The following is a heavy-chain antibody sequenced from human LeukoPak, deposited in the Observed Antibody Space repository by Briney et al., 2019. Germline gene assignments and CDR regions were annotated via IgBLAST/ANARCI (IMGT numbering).Heavy chain of an antibody. CDR2: INPNSGGT. CDR3: AREPRRGHWFDP. J-gene: IGHJ5*02. CDR1: GCTFTGYY. Sequence: ASVKVSCKASGCTFTGYYMHWVRQAPGQGLEWMGWINPNSGGTNYAQKFQGRVTMTRDTSISTAYMELSRLRSDDTAVYYCAREPRRGHWFDPWGQGTLVTVSS. V-gene: IGHV1-2*02.